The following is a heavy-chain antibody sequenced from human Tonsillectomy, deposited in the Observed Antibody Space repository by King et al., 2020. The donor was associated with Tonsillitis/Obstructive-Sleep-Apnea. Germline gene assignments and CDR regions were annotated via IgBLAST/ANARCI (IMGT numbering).Heavy chain of an antibody. J-gene: IGHJ4*02. D-gene: IGHD6-19*01. CDR1: GFTFSTYG. CDR3: VRGYTSGSDPFDY. CDR2: IFYDGRNK. Sequence: VQLVESGGGVVQPGRSLRLSCAASGFTFSTYGMHWVRHAPGKGLEWVSFIFYDGRNKYYTDSVKGRFTISRDNSKNTLYLQMNSLRAEDTAVYYCVRGYTSGSDPFDYWGQGTLVTVSS. V-gene: IGHV3-33*01.